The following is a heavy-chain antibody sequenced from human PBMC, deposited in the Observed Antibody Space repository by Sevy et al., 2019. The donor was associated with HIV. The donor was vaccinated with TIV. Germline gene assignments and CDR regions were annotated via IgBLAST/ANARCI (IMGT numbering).Heavy chain of an antibody. CDR3: AGDLGGCDGNSIGY. D-gene: IGHD1-26*01. CDR1: GYTFTSYG. Sequence: ASVKVSCKASGYTFTSYGISWVRQAPGQGLEWMGWISAYNGNTNYAQKLQGRVTMTTDTSTRTAYVELRSLRSADTAILYYAGDLGGCDGNSIGYWGQGTLVTVSS. J-gene: IGHJ4*02. V-gene: IGHV1-18*01. CDR2: ISAYNGNT.